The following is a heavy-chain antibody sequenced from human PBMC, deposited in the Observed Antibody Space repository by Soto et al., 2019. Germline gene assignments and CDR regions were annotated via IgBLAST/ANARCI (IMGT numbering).Heavy chain of an antibody. D-gene: IGHD3-16*01. J-gene: IGHJ6*03. V-gene: IGHV3-23*01. CDR2: ISGSGGST. CDR3: AKPLRSYAHYYYMDV. Sequence: PGGSLRLSCAASGFTFSSYAMSWVRQAPGKGLEWVSAISGSGGSTYYADSVKGRFTISRDSSKNTLYLQMNSLRAEDTAVYYCAKPLRSYAHYYYMDVWGKGTTVTVSS. CDR1: GFTFSSYA.